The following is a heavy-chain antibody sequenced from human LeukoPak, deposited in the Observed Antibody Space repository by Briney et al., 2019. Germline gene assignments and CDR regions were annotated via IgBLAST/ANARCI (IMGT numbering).Heavy chain of an antibody. D-gene: IGHD1-26*01. Sequence: SETLSLTCTVSGGSISSSSYYWGWIRQSPGKGLEWIGSIYYSGSTYYNPSLKSRVTISVDTSKNQFSLKLSSVTAADTAVYYCARNGYSGSYSYYFDYWGQGTLVTVSS. CDR1: GGSISSSSYY. J-gene: IGHJ4*02. CDR3: ARNGYSGSYSYYFDY. V-gene: IGHV4-39*01. CDR2: IYYSGST.